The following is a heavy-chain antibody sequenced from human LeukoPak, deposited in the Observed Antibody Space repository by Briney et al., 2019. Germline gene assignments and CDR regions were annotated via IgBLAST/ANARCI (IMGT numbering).Heavy chain of an antibody. D-gene: IGHD2-21*01. V-gene: IGHV3-21*01. J-gene: IGHJ4*02. CDR2: ISSSSSYI. Sequence: PGGSLRLSCAASGFTFSSYSMNWVRQAPGKGLEWVSSISSSSSYISYADSVKGRFTISRDNAKNSLYLQMNSLRAEDTAVYYCARVAEGVIGHFDYWGQGTLVTVSS. CDR3: ARVAEGVIGHFDY. CDR1: GFTFSSYS.